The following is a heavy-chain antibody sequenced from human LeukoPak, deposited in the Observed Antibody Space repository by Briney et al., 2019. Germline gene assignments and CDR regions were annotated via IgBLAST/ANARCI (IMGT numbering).Heavy chain of an antibody. D-gene: IGHD1-26*01. CDR1: GGSISSYY. J-gene: IGHJ4*02. V-gene: IGHV4-59*08. CDR3: ARLSLIGGASVFFDY. Sequence: PSETLSLTCTVSGGSISSYYWSWIRQPPGKGLEWIGYIYYSGSTNYNPSLKSRVTISVDTSKNQFSLKLSSVTAADTAVYYCARLSLIGGASVFFDYWGQGTLVTVSS. CDR2: IYYSGST.